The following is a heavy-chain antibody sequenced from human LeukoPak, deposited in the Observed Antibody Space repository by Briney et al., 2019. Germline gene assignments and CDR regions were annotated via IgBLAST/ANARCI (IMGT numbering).Heavy chain of an antibody. CDR1: GGSISSSIYY. V-gene: IGHV4-39*07. D-gene: IGHD1-7*01. J-gene: IGHJ5*02. Sequence: PSETLSLTCTVSGGSISSSIYYWGWIRQPPGKGLEWIGNIYYSGITYYNPSLKSRVTISVDTSKNQFSLILTSVTVADTAVYYCATGTGWNYIHWFDPWGRGTPVTVSS. CDR2: IYYSGIT. CDR3: ATGTGWNYIHWFDP.